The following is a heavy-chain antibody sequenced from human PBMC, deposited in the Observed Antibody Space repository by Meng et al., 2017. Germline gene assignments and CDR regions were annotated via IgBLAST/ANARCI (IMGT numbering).Heavy chain of an antibody. CDR1: GGSISSYY. V-gene: IGHV4-4*07. D-gene: IGHD1-26*01. Sequence: ESLKISCTVSGGSISSYYWSWIRQPAGKGLEWIGRIYTSGSTNYNPSLKSRVTMSVDTSKNQFSLKLSSVTAADTAVYYCARDAAYDYSGSSTLWGQGTLVTVSS. CDR2: IYTSGST. CDR3: ARDAAYDYSGSSTL. J-gene: IGHJ4*02.